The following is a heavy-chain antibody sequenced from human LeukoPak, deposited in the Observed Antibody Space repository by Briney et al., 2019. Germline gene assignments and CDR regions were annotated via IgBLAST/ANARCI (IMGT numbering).Heavy chain of an antibody. CDR1: GGSISSSSYY. D-gene: IGHD4-17*01. V-gene: IGHV4-39*01. J-gene: IGHJ4*02. CDR3: ARHANVITTVTYFDY. CDR2: IYYSGST. Sequence: SETLSLTCTVSGGSISSSSYYWGWIRQPPGKGLEWIGSIYYSGSTYYNPSLKSRVTISVDTSKNQFSLKLSSVTAADTAVYYCARHANVITTVTYFDYWGQGTLVTVSS.